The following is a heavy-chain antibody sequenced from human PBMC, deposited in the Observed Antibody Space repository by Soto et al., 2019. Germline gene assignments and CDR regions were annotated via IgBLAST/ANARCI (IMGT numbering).Heavy chain of an antibody. D-gene: IGHD3-22*01. Sequence: GESMKISCKGAGYSFTSYWISWVRQMPGKGLEWMGRIDPSDSYTNYSPSFQGHVTISADKSISTAYLQWSSLEASDTAMYYCARLRRYYYDSSGYYFAGGYYYYGMDVWGQGTTVTVSS. CDR2: IDPSDSYT. V-gene: IGHV5-10-1*01. J-gene: IGHJ6*02. CDR3: ARLRRYYYDSSGYYFAGGYYYYGMDV. CDR1: GYSFTSYW.